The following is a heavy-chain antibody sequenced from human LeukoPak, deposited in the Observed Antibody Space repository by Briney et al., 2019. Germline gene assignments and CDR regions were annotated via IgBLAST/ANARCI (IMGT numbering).Heavy chain of an antibody. V-gene: IGHV4-34*01. CDR2: INHSGST. CDR1: GGSFSGYY. D-gene: IGHD2-2*01. J-gene: IGHJ6*02. CDR3: ARGGVVPAANYYYYYGMDV. Sequence: SETLSLTCAVYGGSFSGYYWSWIRQPPGKGLEWIGEINHSGSTNYNPSLKSRVTISVDTSKNQFSLKLSSVTAADTAVYYCARGGVVPAANYYYYYGMDVWGQGTTVTVSS.